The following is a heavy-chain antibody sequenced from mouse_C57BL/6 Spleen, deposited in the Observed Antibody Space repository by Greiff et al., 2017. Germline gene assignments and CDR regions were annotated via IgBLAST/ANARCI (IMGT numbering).Heavy chain of an antibody. D-gene: IGHD2-13*01. CDR2: IRNKANGYTT. CDR3: ARGEGDYVRGYFDV. Sequence: VQLQQSGGGLVQPGGSLSLSCAASGFTFTDYYMSWVRQPPGKALEWLGFIRNKANGYTTEYSASVKGRFTISRDNSQSILYLQMNALRAEDSATYYCARGEGDYVRGYFDVWGTGTTVTVSA. CDR1: GFTFTDYY. V-gene: IGHV7-3*01. J-gene: IGHJ1*03.